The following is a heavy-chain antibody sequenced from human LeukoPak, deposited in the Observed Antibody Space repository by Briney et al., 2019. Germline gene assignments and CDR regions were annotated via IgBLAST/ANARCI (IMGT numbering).Heavy chain of an antibody. V-gene: IGHV4-59*08. Sequence: SETLSPTCTVSGDSISSYTWSWIRQPPGKGLEWIGCISYSGSTNYNPSLKSRVTISVDTSKNQFSLNLSSVTAADTAMYYCARRGYFDYWGQETLVTVSS. CDR2: ISYSGST. CDR3: ARRGYFDY. J-gene: IGHJ4*03. CDR1: GDSISSYT.